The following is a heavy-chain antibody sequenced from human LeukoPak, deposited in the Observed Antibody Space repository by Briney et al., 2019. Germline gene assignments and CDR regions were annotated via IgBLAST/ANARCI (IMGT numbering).Heavy chain of an antibody. V-gene: IGHV3-30*18. CDR2: ISYDGTNK. CDR3: AKGPEAVAPGWGLVDY. Sequence: PGGSLRLACAAAGFTFSRDGMHWVRQAPGKGLEWVAVISYDGTNKYYADSVKGRFTISRDNSKNTLYLQMNSLRTEDTAVYYCAKGPEAVAPGWGLVDYWGQGTLVTVSS. J-gene: IGHJ4*02. CDR1: GFTFSRDG. D-gene: IGHD6-19*01.